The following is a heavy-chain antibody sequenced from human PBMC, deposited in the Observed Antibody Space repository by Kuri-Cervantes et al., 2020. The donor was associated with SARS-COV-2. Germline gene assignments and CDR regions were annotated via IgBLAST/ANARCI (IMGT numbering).Heavy chain of an antibody. CDR1: GYTFTSYG. Sequence: ASVKVSCKASGYTFTSYGISWVRQAPGQGLEWMEWISAYNGNTNYAQKLQGRVTMTTDTSTSTAYMELRSLRSEDTAVYYCATGIAVGTQNWFDPWGQGTLVTVSS. CDR3: ATGIAVGTQNWFDP. V-gene: IGHV1-18*01. D-gene: IGHD6-19*01. CDR2: ISAYNGNT. J-gene: IGHJ5*02.